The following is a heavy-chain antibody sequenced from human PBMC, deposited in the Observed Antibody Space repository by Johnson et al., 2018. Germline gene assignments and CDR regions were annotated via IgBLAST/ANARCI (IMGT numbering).Heavy chain of an antibody. V-gene: IGHV3-7*01. CDR3: AKAIDYGDSKLYYCGVDV. CDR2: IKQDGSEK. CDR1: GFTFSSYW. D-gene: IGHD4-17*01. J-gene: IGHJ6*02. Sequence: VQLVESGGGVVQPGRSLRLSCAASGFTFSSYWMSWVRQAPGKGLEWVANIKQDGSEKYYADSVKGRFTISRDNSKSTRYLQMKSLRAEDTAVYYCAKAIDYGDSKLYYCGVDVWGQGTTVTVSS.